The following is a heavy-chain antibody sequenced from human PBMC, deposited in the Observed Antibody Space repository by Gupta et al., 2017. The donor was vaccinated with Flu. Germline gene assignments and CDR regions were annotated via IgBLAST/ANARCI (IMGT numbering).Heavy chain of an antibody. CDR1: GFTFWNYV. V-gene: IGHV3-30-3*01. CDR2: ISYDGSNE. D-gene: IGHD2-15*01. Sequence: QLVESGGGVVKPVRSLRLSCSGYGFTFWNYVMSWVRKAPGKGLEWMAAISYDGSNEYYADSVKGRFTISRDNSKNRLYLLMSSLKTEDTAVYYCARAPSAGTPPSYSFDYWGQGTLVTVSS. J-gene: IGHJ4*02. CDR3: ARAPSAGTPPSYSFDY.